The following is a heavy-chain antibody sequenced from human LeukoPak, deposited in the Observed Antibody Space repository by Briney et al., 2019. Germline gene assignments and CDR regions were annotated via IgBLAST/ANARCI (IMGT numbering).Heavy chain of an antibody. CDR2: INPAGGST. D-gene: IGHD3-22*01. J-gene: IGHJ4*02. V-gene: IGHV1-46*01. CDR1: GGTFSNYA. Sequence: ASVKVSCKASGGTFSNYAINWVRQAPGQGLEWMGIINPAGGSTTYAQKFQGSRLTLTRDTSTSTVYMELSSLRSEDTAVYYCARGRGVHDSHTYDYFDYWGQGSLVTVSS. CDR3: ARGRGVHDSHTYDYFDY.